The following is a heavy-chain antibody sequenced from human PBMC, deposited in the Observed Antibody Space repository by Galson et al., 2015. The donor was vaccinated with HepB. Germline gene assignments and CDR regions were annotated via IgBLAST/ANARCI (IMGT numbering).Heavy chain of an antibody. J-gene: IGHJ2*01. CDR1: GGTFSSYA. CDR3: ARDPPIVVVRDWYFDL. V-gene: IGHV1-69*04. D-gene: IGHD3-22*01. Sequence: SVKVSCKASGGTFSSYAIGWVRQAPGQGLEWMGRIIPILGIANYAQKFQGRVTITADKSTSTAYMELSSLRSEDTAVYYCARDPPIVVVRDWYFDLWGRGTLVTVSS. CDR2: IIPILGIA.